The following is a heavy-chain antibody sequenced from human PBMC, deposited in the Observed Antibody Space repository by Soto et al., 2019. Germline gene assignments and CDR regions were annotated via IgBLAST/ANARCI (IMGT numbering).Heavy chain of an antibody. J-gene: IGHJ3*02. CDR1: GYTFTSYG. V-gene: IGHV1-18*01. CDR2: ISAYNGNT. CDR3: ASKFRSIVVVPAASDAFDI. D-gene: IGHD2-2*01. Sequence: ASVKVSCKASGYTFTSYGISWVRQAPGQGLEWMGWISAYNGNTNYAQKLQGRVTMTTDTSTSTAYMELRSLRSDDTAVYYCASKFRSIVVVPAASDAFDIWGQGTMVTVSS.